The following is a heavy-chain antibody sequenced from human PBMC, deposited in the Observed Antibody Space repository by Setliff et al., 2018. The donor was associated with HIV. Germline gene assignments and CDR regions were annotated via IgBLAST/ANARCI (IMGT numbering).Heavy chain of an antibody. CDR1: GFTFSTYS. J-gene: IGHJ4*02. CDR3: AKGGYGGAYYVAGY. Sequence: PGGSLRLSCAASGFTFSTYSLNWVRQAPGKGLEWVSYISGSGSAMYYADFVKGRFTIARDDSKNTVSLQMTNLGTGDTAMYYCAKGGYGGAYYVAGYWGQGTLVTVSS. D-gene: IGHD5-18*01. V-gene: IGHV3-48*04. CDR2: ISGSGSAM.